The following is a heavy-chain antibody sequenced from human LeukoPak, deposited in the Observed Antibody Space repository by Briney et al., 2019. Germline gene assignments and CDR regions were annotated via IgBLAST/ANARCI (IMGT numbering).Heavy chain of an antibody. D-gene: IGHD2-21*02. V-gene: IGHV3-30-3*01. Sequence: GGSLRLSCTASGFTFSSYAMHWVRQAPGKGLEWMAVISYDGSNKYYADSVKGRFTISRDNSKNTLYLQMNSLRAEDTAVYYCARDRQIVVVTAILNWGQGTLVTVSS. CDR1: GFTFSSYA. CDR2: ISYDGSNK. CDR3: ARDRQIVVVTAILN. J-gene: IGHJ4*02.